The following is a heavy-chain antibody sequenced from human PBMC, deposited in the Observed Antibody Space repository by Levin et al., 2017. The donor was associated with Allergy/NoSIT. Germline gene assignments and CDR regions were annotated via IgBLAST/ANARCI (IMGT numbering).Heavy chain of an antibody. CDR2: ITNSGDNT. CDR1: GFTFKSYA. J-gene: IGHJ4*02. V-gene: IGHV3-23*01. D-gene: IGHD6-6*01. CDR3: AKGSAASRPYYFDY. Sequence: GESLKISCAASGFTFKSYAMSWVRQAPGTGLEWVSAITNSGDNTYHADSVKGRFTISRDNSKNTLYLQMNSLRAEDTAIYYCAKGSAASRPYYFDYWGQGTLVTVSS.